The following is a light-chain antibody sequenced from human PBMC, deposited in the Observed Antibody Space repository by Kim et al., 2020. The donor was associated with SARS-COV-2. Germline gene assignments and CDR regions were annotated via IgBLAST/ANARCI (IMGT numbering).Light chain of an antibody. J-gene: IGKJ2*01. CDR2: LGS. V-gene: IGKV2-28*01. CDR3: MQALQTPVH. Sequence: IVMTQSPLSLPVTPGEPASISCRSSQSLLHSDGYNYLDWYLQKAGQSPQLLIYLGSNRASGVPDRFSGSGSGTDFQLKISRVKAEDVGIYYCMQALQTPVHFGQGTKLEI. CDR1: QSLLHSDGYNY.